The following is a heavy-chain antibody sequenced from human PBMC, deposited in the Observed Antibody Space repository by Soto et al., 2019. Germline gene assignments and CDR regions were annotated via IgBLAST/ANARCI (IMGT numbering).Heavy chain of an antibody. CDR2: INAGNGNT. J-gene: IGHJ4*02. CDR1: GYTFTSYA. V-gene: IGHV1-3*01. CDR3: ARSIVVVTAADY. D-gene: IGHD2-21*02. Sequence: ASVKVSCKSSGYTFTSYAMHWVRQAPGQRLEWMGWINAGNGNTKYSQKFQGRVTITRDTSASTAYMELSSLRSEDTAVYYCARSIVVVTAADYWGQGTLVTVSS.